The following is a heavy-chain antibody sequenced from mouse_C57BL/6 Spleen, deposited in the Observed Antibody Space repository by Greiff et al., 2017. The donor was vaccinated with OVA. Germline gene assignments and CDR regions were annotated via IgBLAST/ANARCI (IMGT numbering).Heavy chain of an antibody. CDR2: IDPSDSYT. J-gene: IGHJ1*03. D-gene: IGHD1-1*01. CDR1: GYTFTSYW. Sequence: VQLQQPGAELVKPGASVKLSCKASGYTFTSYWMQWVKQRPGQGLEWIGEIDPSDSYTNYNQKFKGQATLTVDTSSSTAYMQLSSLTSEDSAVYYCARGGYYYGSRDWYFDVWGTGTTVTVSS. CDR3: ARGGYYYGSRDWYFDV. V-gene: IGHV1-50*01.